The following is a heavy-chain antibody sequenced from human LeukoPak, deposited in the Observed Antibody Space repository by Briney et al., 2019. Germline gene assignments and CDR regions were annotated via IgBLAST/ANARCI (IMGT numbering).Heavy chain of an antibody. D-gene: IGHD2-2*01. Sequence: ASVKVSCKASGGTFSSYAISWVRQAPGQGLEWMGGIIPIFGTANYAQKFQGRVTITTDESTSTAYMELSSLRSEDTAVYYCASGYCSSTSCSANYYYYMDVWGKGTTVTVSS. J-gene: IGHJ6*03. CDR1: GGTFSSYA. CDR3: ASGYCSSTSCSANYYYYMDV. V-gene: IGHV1-69*05. CDR2: IIPIFGTA.